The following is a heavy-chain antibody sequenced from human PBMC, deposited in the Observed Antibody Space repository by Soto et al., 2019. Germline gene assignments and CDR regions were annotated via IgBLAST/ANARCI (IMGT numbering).Heavy chain of an antibody. V-gene: IGHV1-24*01. D-gene: IGHD3-10*01. Sequence: ASVKVSCKVSGYTLTELSMHWVRQAPGKGLEWMGGFDPEDGETIYAQKFQGRVTMTEDTSTDTAYMELSSLRSEDTAVYYCATAVTMVRGVIEFDYWGQGTLVTVSS. CDR1: GYTLTELS. CDR2: FDPEDGET. CDR3: ATAVTMVRGVIEFDY. J-gene: IGHJ4*02.